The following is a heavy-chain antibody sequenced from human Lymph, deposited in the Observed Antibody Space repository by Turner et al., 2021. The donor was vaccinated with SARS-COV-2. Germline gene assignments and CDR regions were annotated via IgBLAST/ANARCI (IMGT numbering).Heavy chain of an antibody. Sequence: QVQQVESGGGVVQPGRSLRLSCAASGFTFSSYAMHWVRQDPGKGLEWVALISYDGSNKYYEDSVKGRFTISRDNSKNTLYLQMNSLRAEDTAVYYCARDGGGNFNYWGQGTLVTVSS. CDR1: GFTFSSYA. J-gene: IGHJ4*02. CDR3: ARDGGGNFNY. CDR2: ISYDGSNK. D-gene: IGHD2-15*01. V-gene: IGHV3-30-3*01.